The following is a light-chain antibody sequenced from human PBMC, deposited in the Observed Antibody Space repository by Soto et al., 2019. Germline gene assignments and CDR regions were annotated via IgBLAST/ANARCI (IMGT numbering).Light chain of an antibody. J-gene: IGKJ2*01. V-gene: IGKV3-20*01. CDR3: QQYGSSPYT. Sequence: EIVLTQSPGTLSLSPGERATLSCRASQSVSSSYLAWYQQKPGQAPRLLIYGASSRATGIPDRFSGSGSGTDFTLTISRLEPEDVAVYYCQQYGSSPYTSGQGTKREIK. CDR2: GAS. CDR1: QSVSSSY.